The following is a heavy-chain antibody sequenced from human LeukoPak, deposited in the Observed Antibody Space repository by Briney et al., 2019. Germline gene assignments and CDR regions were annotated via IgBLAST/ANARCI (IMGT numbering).Heavy chain of an antibody. Sequence: GASVKVSCKASGYTFTSYGISWVRQAPGQGLEWMGWISAYNGNTNYAQKLQGRVTMTTDTSTSTAYTELRSLRSDDTAVYYCARGPPYYDFWSGLPDFDYWGQGTLVTVSS. J-gene: IGHJ4*02. CDR3: ARGPPYYDFWSGLPDFDY. CDR1: GYTFTSYG. CDR2: ISAYNGNT. V-gene: IGHV1-18*01. D-gene: IGHD3-3*01.